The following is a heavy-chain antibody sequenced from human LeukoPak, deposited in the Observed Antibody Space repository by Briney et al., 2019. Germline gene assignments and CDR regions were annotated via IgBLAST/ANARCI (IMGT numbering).Heavy chain of an antibody. CDR1: GYSFTSYW. CDR3: ARREFGVVSWDNWFDP. D-gene: IGHD3-3*01. J-gene: IGHJ5*02. V-gene: IGHV5-51*01. CDR2: IYPGDSDT. Sequence: GESLKISCKGSGYSFTSYWIGWVRQMPGKGLEWMGIIYPGDSDTRYSPSFQGQVTISADKSISTAYLQWSSLKDSDTAMYCCARREFGVVSWDNWFDPWGQGTLVTVSS.